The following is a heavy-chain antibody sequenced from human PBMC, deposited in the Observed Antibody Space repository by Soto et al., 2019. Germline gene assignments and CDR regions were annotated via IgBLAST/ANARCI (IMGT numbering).Heavy chain of an antibody. D-gene: IGHD2-21*02. CDR3: TRDGDGRMTTNPYYYYGMDV. V-gene: IGHV4-59*01. CDR1: GGSISGYY. J-gene: IGHJ6*02. Sequence: SETLSLTCTVSGGSISGYYWSWIRHPPGKGLEWIGNVYYSGGAKYNPSVKRRVSISVDTSKNQFSLNLSSVTAADTAVYYCTRDGDGRMTTNPYYYYGMDVWGPGITVTVSS. CDR2: VYYSGGA.